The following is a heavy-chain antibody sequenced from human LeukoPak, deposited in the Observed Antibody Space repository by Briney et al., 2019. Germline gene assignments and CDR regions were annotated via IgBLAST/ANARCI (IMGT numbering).Heavy chain of an antibody. D-gene: IGHD2-15*01. J-gene: IGHJ4*02. V-gene: IGHV4-39*07. CDR2: INHSGST. Sequence: SETLSLTCTVSGGSIGSSSYYWGWIRQPPGKGLEWIGEINHSGSTNYNPSLKSRVTISVDTSKNQFSLKLSSVTAADTAVYYCARGLVIGYCSGGSCPYYFDYWGQGTLVTVSS. CDR3: ARGLVIGYCSGGSCPYYFDY. CDR1: GGSIGSSSYY.